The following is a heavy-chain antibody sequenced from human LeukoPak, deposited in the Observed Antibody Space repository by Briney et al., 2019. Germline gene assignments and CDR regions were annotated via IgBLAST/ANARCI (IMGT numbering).Heavy chain of an antibody. V-gene: IGHV4-59*11. CDR2: IYYNGNT. D-gene: IGHD3-3*01. CDR1: GGSINSHS. Sequence: PSETLSLTCTVSGGSINSHSGKWIRQSPGNGLEWIVNIYYNGNTTNNPSIKSRVTIPIDTSKNQFSLKLTSVTAAATAVYSCARRYYDFWSGAAGVYYMDVWGKGTTVTVSS. CDR3: ARRYYDFWSGAAGVYYMDV. J-gene: IGHJ6*03.